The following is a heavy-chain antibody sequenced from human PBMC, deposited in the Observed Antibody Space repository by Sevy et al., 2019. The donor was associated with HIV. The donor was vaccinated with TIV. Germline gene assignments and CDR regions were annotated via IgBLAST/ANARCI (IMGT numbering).Heavy chain of an antibody. CDR1: GYSFGNYW. J-gene: IGHJ6*02. V-gene: IGHV5-51*01. CDR3: ARFGSYRLAYYGMDV. Sequence: GESLKISCKGSGYSFGNYWIGWVRQMPGKGLELMGIIYPGDSDTRYSPSFQGQVTISVDKSSSTAYLQWSRLRASDTAMYYCARFGSYRLAYYGMDVWGQGTTVTVS. CDR2: IYPGDSDT. D-gene: IGHD3-9*01.